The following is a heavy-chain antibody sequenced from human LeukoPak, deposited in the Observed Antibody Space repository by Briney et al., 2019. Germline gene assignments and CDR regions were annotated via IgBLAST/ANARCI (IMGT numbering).Heavy chain of an antibody. J-gene: IGHJ4*02. CDR1: GFTFSSYS. D-gene: IGHD3-22*01. CDR2: ISSSSSYI. V-gene: IGHV3-21*01. CDR3: ARAFLVDSSGYYYGFDY. Sequence: GGSLGLSCAASGFTFSSYSMNWVRQAPGKGLEWVSSISSSSSYIYYADSVKGRFTISRDNAKNSLYLQMNSLRAEDAAVYYCARAFLVDSSGYYYGFDYWGQGTLVTVSS.